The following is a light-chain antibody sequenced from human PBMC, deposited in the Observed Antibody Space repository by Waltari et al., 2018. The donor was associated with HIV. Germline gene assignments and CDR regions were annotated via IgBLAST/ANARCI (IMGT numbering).Light chain of an antibody. CDR2: EVS. V-gene: IGLV2-14*01. CDR1: SSDVGGYNY. CDR3: SSYTSSSTPIV. Sequence: QSALTQPASVSGSPGQSIPISCTGTSSDVGGYNYVSWYQQHPGKAPKLMIYEVSNRPSGVSNRFSGSKSGNTASLTISGLQAEDEADYYCSSYTSSSTPIVFGTGTKVTVL. J-gene: IGLJ1*01.